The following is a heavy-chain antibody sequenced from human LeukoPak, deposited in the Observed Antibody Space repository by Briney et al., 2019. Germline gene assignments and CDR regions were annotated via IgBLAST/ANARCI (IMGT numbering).Heavy chain of an antibody. Sequence: GGSLRLSCAASGFTFSDYYMSWIRQTPGRGLEWLSYISISGTTIYYADSVKGRFTISRDNAKNSLYLQMNSLRAEDTAVYYCAKDEGRDYFDYWGQGTLVTVSS. D-gene: IGHD1-26*01. V-gene: IGHV3-11*04. CDR2: ISISGTTI. CDR1: GFTFSDYY. J-gene: IGHJ4*02. CDR3: AKDEGRDYFDY.